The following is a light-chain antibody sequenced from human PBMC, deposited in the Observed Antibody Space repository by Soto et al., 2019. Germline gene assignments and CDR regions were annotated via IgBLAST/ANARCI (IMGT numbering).Light chain of an antibody. CDR3: SSYTSNMTLV. CDR1: SSDVGNYNY. Sequence: QSVLTQPASVSGSPGQSITISCTGTSSDVGNYNYVSWYQQQPGKAPKLMIYDVSNRPSGVSNRFSGSKSGNTASLTISGLQAEDEADSYCSSYTSNMTLVFGGGTKLTVL. V-gene: IGLV2-14*01. J-gene: IGLJ3*02. CDR2: DVS.